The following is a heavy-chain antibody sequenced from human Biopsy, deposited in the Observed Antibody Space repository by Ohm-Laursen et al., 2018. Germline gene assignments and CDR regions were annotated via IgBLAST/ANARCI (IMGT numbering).Heavy chain of an antibody. CDR3: ASGDIGGIGLDV. J-gene: IGHJ6*02. D-gene: IGHD3-10*01. CDR1: GDTFTTSA. CDR2: IIPILGTV. Sequence: SVKVSCKPSGDTFTTSAISWVRQVPGQGLDWMGRIIPILGTVDYGQNFQGRVTIRADTSTTFLELTSLRYDDTAVYYCASGDIGGIGLDVWGLRTTVTVSS. V-gene: IGHV1-69*04.